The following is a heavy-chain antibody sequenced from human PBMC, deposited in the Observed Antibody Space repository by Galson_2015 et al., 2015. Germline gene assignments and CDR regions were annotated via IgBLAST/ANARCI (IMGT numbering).Heavy chain of an antibody. J-gene: IGHJ5*02. CDR3: ARTYWNGHNWFDP. CDR2: IKEDGSDK. V-gene: IGHV3-7*03. CDR1: GFTFSTYW. Sequence: SLRLSCAASGFTFSTYWMTWVRQAPGRGLEWVADIKEDGSDKHYVDSVKGRFTVSRDNAKNSLYLQMNSLRAEDTAVYYCARTYWNGHNWFDPWGQGTLVTVSS. D-gene: IGHD1-1*01.